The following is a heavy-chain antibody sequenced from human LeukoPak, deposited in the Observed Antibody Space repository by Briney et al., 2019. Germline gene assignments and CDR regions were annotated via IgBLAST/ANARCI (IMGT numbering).Heavy chain of an antibody. CDR2: SSGSGGST. CDR3: AKAKRHFQLFDY. Sequence: PGGSLRLSCAASGFTCSSYAMSLVRQAPGKGLEWVSASSGSGGSTYYADSVKGRFTISRDNSKNTLYLQMNSLRAEDTAVYYCAKAKRHFQLFDYWGQGTLVTVSS. CDR1: GFTCSSYA. D-gene: IGHD5-18*01. V-gene: IGHV3-23*01. J-gene: IGHJ4*02.